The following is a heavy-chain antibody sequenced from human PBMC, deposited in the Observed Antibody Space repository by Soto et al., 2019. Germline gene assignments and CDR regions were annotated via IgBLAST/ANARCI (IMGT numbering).Heavy chain of an antibody. CDR1: GFTRRGHS. V-gene: IGHV3-64*01. J-gene: IGHJ6*03. CDR3: ARRARPDFYYMGV. D-gene: IGHD6-6*01. Sequence: PGGSLRPSCPGSGFTRRGHSTHWLRQAQGTGLAYVSGISSKGDGTFYANTEQARFTISRDNSKNTVYRQMGSLSPADIAVYYCARRARPDFYYMGVRGKGTTVTV. CDR2: ISSKGDGT.